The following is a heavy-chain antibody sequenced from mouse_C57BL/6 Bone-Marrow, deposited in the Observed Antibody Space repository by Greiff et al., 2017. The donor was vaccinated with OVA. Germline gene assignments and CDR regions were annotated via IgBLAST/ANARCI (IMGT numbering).Heavy chain of an antibody. V-gene: IGHV5-12*01. CDR2: ISNGGGST. CDR3: ARPLGPDWYFDV. Sequence: DVKLVESGGGLVQPGGSLKLSCAASGFTFSDYYMYWVRQTPEKRLEWVAYISNGGGSTYYPDTVKGRFTIARDNAKNTLYLQMSRLKSEDTAMYYCARPLGPDWYFDVWGTGTTVTVSS. J-gene: IGHJ1*03. D-gene: IGHD4-1*01. CDR1: GFTFSDYY.